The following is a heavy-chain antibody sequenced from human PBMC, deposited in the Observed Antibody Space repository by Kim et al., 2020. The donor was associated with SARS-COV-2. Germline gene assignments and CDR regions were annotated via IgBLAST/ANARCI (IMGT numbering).Heavy chain of an antibody. CDR2: ISHDGSNK. V-gene: IGHV3-33*05. Sequence: GGSLRLSCVASGYTFSGTGMQWARQAPGKGLEWVAVISHDGSNKYHADSVKGRFSISRENSKNTLYLQMNSLRAEDTAVYYCARWGGRVDSGYFSDYWGQGTLVTVSS. D-gene: IGHD3-22*01. CDR3: ARWGGRVDSGYFSDY. CDR1: GYTFSGTG. J-gene: IGHJ4*02.